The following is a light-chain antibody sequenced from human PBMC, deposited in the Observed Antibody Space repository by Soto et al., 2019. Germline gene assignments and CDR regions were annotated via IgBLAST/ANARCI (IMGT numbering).Light chain of an antibody. CDR1: QSVSSY. Sequence: EIVLTQSPATLSLSPGERATLSCRASQSVSSYLAWYQQKPGQAPRLLIYDASNRATGIPARFSSSGSGTDFTLTISSLEPEDFAVYHCLQRSNWPLTFGGGTKVEIK. CDR3: LQRSNWPLT. CDR2: DAS. V-gene: IGKV3-11*01. J-gene: IGKJ4*01.